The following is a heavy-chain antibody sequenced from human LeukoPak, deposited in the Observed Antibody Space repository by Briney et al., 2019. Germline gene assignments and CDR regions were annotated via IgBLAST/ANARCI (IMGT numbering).Heavy chain of an antibody. CDR2: IIPIFGTA. D-gene: IGHD3-22*01. CDR1: GGTFSSYA. V-gene: IGHV1-69*05. J-gene: IGHJ1*01. CDR3: ASKVSGGYYYGEYFQH. Sequence: SVKVSCKASGGTFSSYAISWVRRAPGQGLEWMGGIIPIFGTANYAQKFQGRVTITTDESTSTAYMELSSLRSEDTAVYYCASKVSGGYYYGEYFQHWGQGTLVTVSS.